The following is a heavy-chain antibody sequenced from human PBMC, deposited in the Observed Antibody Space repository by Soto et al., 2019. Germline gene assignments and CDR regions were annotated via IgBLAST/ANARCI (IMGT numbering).Heavy chain of an antibody. D-gene: IGHD3-10*01. J-gene: IGHJ4*02. CDR3: AKAVLLWFGESPFDY. CDR1: GFTFSSYA. V-gene: IGHV3-23*01. CDR2: ISGSGGST. Sequence: GGSLRLSCAASGFTFSSYAMSWVRQAPGKGLEWVSAISGSGGSTYYADSVKGRFTISRDNSKNTLYLQMNSLRAEDTAVYYCAKAVLLWFGESPFDYWGQGTLVTVSS.